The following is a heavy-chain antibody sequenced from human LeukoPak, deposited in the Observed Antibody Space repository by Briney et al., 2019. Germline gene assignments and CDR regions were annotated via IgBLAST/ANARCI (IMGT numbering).Heavy chain of an antibody. J-gene: IGHJ4*02. D-gene: IGHD6-13*01. CDR3: ARSGTGAPLDY. CDR2: IIPIFGTA. CDR1: GATFSSYA. Sequence: SVKVSCKASGATFSSYAISWVRQAPGQGLEWMGGIIPIFGTANYAQKFQGRVTITADKSTSTAYMELSSLRSEDTAVYYCARSGTGAPLDYWGQGTLVTVSS. V-gene: IGHV1-69*06.